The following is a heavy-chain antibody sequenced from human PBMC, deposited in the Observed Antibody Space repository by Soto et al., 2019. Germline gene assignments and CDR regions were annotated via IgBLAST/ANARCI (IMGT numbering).Heavy chain of an antibody. Sequence: LSLTCAVYGGSFSGYYWSWIRQPPGKGLEWIGEINHSGSTNHNPSLKSRVTISVDTSKNQFSLKLSSVTAADTAVYYCARVYGRGFLRPTKWFDPWGQGTLVTVS. CDR1: GGSFSGYY. J-gene: IGHJ5*02. CDR3: ARVYGRGFLRPTKWFDP. V-gene: IGHV4-34*01. CDR2: INHSGST. D-gene: IGHD3-3*01.